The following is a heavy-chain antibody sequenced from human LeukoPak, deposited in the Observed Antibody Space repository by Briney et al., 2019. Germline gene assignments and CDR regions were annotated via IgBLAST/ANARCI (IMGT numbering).Heavy chain of an antibody. CDR2: TNHSGST. V-gene: IGHV4-34*01. CDR3: ARTRRSGSYYYYYYGMDV. D-gene: IGHD3-10*01. Sequence: SETLSLTCAVYGGSFSGYYWSWIRQPPGKGLEWIGETNHSGSTNYNPSLKSRVTISVDTSKNQFSLKLSSVTAADTAVYYCARTRRSGSYYYYYYGMDVWGQGTTVTVSS. CDR1: GGSFSGYY. J-gene: IGHJ6*02.